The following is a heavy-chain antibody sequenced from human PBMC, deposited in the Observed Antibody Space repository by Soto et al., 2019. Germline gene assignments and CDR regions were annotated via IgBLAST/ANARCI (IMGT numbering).Heavy chain of an antibody. CDR2: IWNDGNGY. V-gene: IGHV3-33*01. Sequence: QVQLVESGGGVVQPGRSLRLSCAASGFTFNNYGMHWVRQAPGKGLEWVAVIWNDGNGYYYANCVEGRFTISGDNSKNTLYLQRSSLRVEDTAVYYCARRQISPPTRGAASARGGMDVWGQGTTVTVSS. J-gene: IGHJ6*02. D-gene: IGHD6-13*01. CDR1: GFTFNNYG. CDR3: ARRQISPPTRGAASARGGMDV.